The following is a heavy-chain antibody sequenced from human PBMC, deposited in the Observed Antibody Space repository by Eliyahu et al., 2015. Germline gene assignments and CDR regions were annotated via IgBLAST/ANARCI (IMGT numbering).Heavy chain of an antibody. V-gene: IGHV3-30-3*01. CDR2: ISYDGSNK. D-gene: IGHD6-19*01. CDR1: XFXFPXFP. CDR3: ARESRLSVAGQPFDI. Sequence: QLVEXGGGVVQPGTSLRXSXAVSXFXFPXFPMHWVRQAPGKGLEWVALISYDGSNKYNEDSVKGRFTISRDKSKNTLYLQMTSLSAEDTAVYYCARESRLSVAGQPFDIWGQGTMVTVSS. J-gene: IGHJ3*02.